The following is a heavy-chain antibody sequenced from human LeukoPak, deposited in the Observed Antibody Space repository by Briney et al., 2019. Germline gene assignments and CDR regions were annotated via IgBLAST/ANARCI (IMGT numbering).Heavy chain of an antibody. CDR1: GFTLSKYS. V-gene: IGHV3-23*01. D-gene: IGHD3-10*01. CDR3: AKGYFGSGNYYNPYSDC. CDR2: ISNSRGASNP. Sequence: PGGSLRLSCEASGFTLSKYSMNWVRQAPGKGLEWVSAISNSRGASNPYYIDSVKGRFTISRDNSRNTLYLQMNSLRVEDTAIYYCAKGYFGSGNYYNPYSDCWGQGTLVTVSS. J-gene: IGHJ4*02.